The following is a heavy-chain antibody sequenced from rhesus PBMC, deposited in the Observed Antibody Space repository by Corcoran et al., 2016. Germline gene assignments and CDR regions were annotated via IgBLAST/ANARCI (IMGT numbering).Heavy chain of an antibody. J-gene: IGHJ4*01. CDR1: GYTFTSYY. D-gene: IGHD2-21*01. Sequence: QVQLVQSGAEVKKPGTSVKLSCKASGYTFTSYYINWVRQAPGQGLEWMGWINPSNGNTGYAQKLQGRVTMTRDTSTNTAYMELNSLRSEDTAVYYCARDGFTPGSDFDYWGQGVLVTVSS. CDR2: INPSNGNT. V-gene: IGHV1-200*01. CDR3: ARDGFTPGSDFDY.